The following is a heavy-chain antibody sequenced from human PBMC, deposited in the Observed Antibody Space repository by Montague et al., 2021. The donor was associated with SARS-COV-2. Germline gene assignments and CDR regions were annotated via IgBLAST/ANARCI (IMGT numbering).Heavy chain of an antibody. J-gene: IGHJ6*02. D-gene: IGHD2-15*01. CDR1: GVSFSNYV. Sequence: SLRLSCAASGVSFSNYVMNWVRQAPGKGLEWVSSIGGSGVDTYYADSVKGRFAISRDNSKNTLYLQMDSLRAEGTALYHCAKSGYCNTKCAALDVWGQGTTVTVSS. CDR2: IGGSGVDT. CDR3: AKSGYCNTKCAALDV. V-gene: IGHV3-23*01.